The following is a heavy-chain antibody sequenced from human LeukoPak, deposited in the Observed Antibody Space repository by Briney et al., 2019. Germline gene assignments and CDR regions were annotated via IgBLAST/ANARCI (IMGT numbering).Heavy chain of an antibody. D-gene: IGHD5-18*01. Sequence: PSETLSLTCTVSGGSISSYYWSWIRQPPGKGLEWIGYIYYSGSTNYNPSLKSRVTISVDTSKNQFSLKLSSVTAADTAVYYCARRGGYSYXXXWFDPWGQGTLVTVS. J-gene: IGHJ5*02. V-gene: IGHV4-59*08. CDR1: GGSISSYY. CDR3: ARRGGYSYXXXWFDP. CDR2: IYYSGST.